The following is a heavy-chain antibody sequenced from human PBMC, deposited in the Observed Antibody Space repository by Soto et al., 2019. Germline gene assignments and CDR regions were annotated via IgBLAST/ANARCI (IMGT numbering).Heavy chain of an antibody. J-gene: IGHJ6*02. CDR3: ATAPYSSSWYDGFYYGMDV. CDR2: ISSSSSTI. Sequence: AGGSLRLSCAASGFTFSSYSMNWVRQAPGKGLEWVSYISSSSSTIYYADSVKGRFTISRGNAKNSLYLQMNSLRDEDTAVYYCATAPYSSSWYDGFYYGMDVWGQGTTVTVSS. V-gene: IGHV3-48*02. CDR1: GFTFSSYS. D-gene: IGHD6-13*01.